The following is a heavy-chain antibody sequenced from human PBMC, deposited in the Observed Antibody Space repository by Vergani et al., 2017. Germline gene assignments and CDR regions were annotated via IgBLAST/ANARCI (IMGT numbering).Heavy chain of an antibody. D-gene: IGHD3-3*01. CDR1: GFTFSSYS. V-gene: IGHV3-21*01. CDR3: ARVATYYDFWSGYSLFDY. CDR2: ISSSSSYI. Sequence: EVQLVESGGGLVKPGGSLRLSCAASGFTFSSYSMNWVRQAPGKGLEWVSSISSSSSYIYYADSVKGRFTISRDNAKNSLYLQMNSLRAEDTAVYYCARVATYYDFWSGYSLFDYWGQGTLVTVSS. J-gene: IGHJ4*02.